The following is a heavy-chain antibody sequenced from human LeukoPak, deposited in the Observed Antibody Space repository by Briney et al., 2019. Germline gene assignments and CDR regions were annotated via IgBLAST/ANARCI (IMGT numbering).Heavy chain of an antibody. CDR2: IYPGDSDT. V-gene: IGHV5-51*01. J-gene: IGHJ4*02. CDR1: GYSFTSYW. CDR3: ARWYGDYSYFDY. D-gene: IGHD4-17*01. Sequence: GAPLKISCKGSGYSFTSYWIGWVRQIPGKGLEGMGIIYPGDSDTRYSPSFQGQVTISADKSISTAYLQWSSLKASDTAMYYCARWYGDYSYFDYWGQGTLVTVSS.